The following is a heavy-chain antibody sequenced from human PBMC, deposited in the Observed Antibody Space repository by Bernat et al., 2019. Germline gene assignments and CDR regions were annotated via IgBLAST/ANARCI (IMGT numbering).Heavy chain of an antibody. CDR1: GFTFSDYY. V-gene: IGHV3-66*01. D-gene: IGHD3-22*01. CDR2: IYSGGST. CDR3: ARDFPYYYDSSGYYPFDY. J-gene: IGHJ4*02. Sequence: VQLVESGGGLVKPGGSLRLSCAASGFTFSDYYMSWIRQAPGKGLEWVSVIYSGGSTYYADSVKGRFTISRDNSKNTLYLQMNSLRAEDTAVYYCARDFPYYYDSSGYYPFDYWGQGTLVTVSS.